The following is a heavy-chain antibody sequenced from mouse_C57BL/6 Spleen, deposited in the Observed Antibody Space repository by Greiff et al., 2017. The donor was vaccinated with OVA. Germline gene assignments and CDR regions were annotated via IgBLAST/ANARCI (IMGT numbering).Heavy chain of an antibody. Sequence: VQLQQSGAELVRPGASVTLSCKASGYTFTDYEMHWVKQTPVHGLEWIGAIDPETGGTAYNQKFKGKAILTADKSSSTAYMELRSLTSEDSAVYYCTRRWSYYSNLYAMDYWGQGTSVTVSS. CDR2: IDPETGGT. CDR1: GYTFTDYE. V-gene: IGHV1-15*01. CDR3: TRRWSYYSNLYAMDY. D-gene: IGHD2-5*01. J-gene: IGHJ4*01.